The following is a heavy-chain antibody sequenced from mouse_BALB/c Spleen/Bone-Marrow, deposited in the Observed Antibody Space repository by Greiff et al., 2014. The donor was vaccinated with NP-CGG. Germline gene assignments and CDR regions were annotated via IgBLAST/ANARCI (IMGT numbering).Heavy chain of an antibody. CDR1: GFNIKDYF. CDR3: ARLFGTRDFDY. V-gene: IGHV14-1*02. Sequence: VQLQQSGAELVRPGALVKLSCKASGFNIKDYFMHWVKQRPEQGLEWIGWIGPEIGNTLYDPKFQGKASITADTSSNTAYLQLSSLTSEDTAVYYCARLFGTRDFDYWGQGTTLPVSS. CDR2: IGPEIGNT. D-gene: IGHD4-1*01. J-gene: IGHJ2*01.